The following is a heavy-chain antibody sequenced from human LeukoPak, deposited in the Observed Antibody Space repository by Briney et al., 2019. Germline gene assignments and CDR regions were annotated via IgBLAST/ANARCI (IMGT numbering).Heavy chain of an antibody. Sequence: GESLKISCKGSGYSFSSFWIVWVRQMPGKGLEWMGIIYPGDSNTRYSPSFQGQVTISADKSISTAYLQWSSLKASDTAIYYCARTYYYDSSAYFDWFDPRGQGTLVTVSS. V-gene: IGHV5-51*01. CDR3: ARTYYYDSSAYFDWFDP. D-gene: IGHD3-22*01. CDR2: IYPGDSNT. J-gene: IGHJ5*02. CDR1: GYSFSSFW.